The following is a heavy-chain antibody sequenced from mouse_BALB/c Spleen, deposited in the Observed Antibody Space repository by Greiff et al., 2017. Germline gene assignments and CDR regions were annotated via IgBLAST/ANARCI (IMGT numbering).Heavy chain of an antibody. CDR1: GFTFSSYA. D-gene: IGHD2-3*01. CDR3: ARESGYYTSYYAMDY. J-gene: IGHJ4*01. CDR2: ISSGGSYT. Sequence: EVQLVESGGGLVKPGGSLKLSCAASGFTFSSYAMSWVRQSPEKRLEWVAEISSGGSYTYYPDTVTGRFTISRDNAKNTLYLEMSSLRSEDTAMYYCARESGYYTSYYAMDYWGQGTSVTVSS. V-gene: IGHV5-9-4*01.